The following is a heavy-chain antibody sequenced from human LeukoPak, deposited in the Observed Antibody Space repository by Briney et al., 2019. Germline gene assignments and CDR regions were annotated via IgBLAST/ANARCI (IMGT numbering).Heavy chain of an antibody. J-gene: IGHJ4*02. CDR2: IYYSGST. V-gene: IGHV4-30-4*02. Sequence: PSETLSLTCTVSGGSISSGDYYWSWIRQPPGRGLELIGYIYYSGSTYYNPSLKSRVTISVDTSKNQFSLKLSSVTAADTAVYYCASETSSGWYGLGYWGQGTLVTVSS. CDR3: ASETSSGWYGLGY. CDR1: GGSISSGDYY. D-gene: IGHD6-19*01.